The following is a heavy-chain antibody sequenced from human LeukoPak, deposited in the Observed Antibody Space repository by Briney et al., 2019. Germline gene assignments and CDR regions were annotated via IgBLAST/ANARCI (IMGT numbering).Heavy chain of an antibody. J-gene: IGHJ4*02. Sequence: GGSLRLSCAASGFTFTGYAMSWVRQAPGKGLEWVSAISGGGGSTYYADSVKGRFTISRDNSKNTLYLQVNSLRAEDTAVYYCANAVSAFFGTLAEYYFDYWGQGTLVTVSS. CDR2: ISGGGGST. CDR3: ANAVSAFFGTLAEYYFDY. CDR1: GFTFTGYA. V-gene: IGHV3-23*01. D-gene: IGHD3/OR15-3a*01.